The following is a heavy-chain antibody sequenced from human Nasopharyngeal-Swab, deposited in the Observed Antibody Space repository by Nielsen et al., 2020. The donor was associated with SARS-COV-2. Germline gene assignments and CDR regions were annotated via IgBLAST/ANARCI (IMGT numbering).Heavy chain of an antibody. V-gene: IGHV3-9*01. CDR3: AKDHYYDSSSDAFDI. CDR2: ISWNSGSI. CDR1: GFTFDDYA. D-gene: IGHD3-22*01. J-gene: IGHJ3*02. Sequence: SMKIYCEASGFTFDDYAMHWVRQTSGKCLEWVSGISWNSGSIGYVDSVKGRFTISRDNAKNYLYLQMNSLRAEDTALYYCAKDHYYDSSSDAFDIWGQGTMVTVSS.